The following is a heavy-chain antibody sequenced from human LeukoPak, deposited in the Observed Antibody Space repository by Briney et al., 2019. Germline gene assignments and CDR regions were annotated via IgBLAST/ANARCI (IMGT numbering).Heavy chain of an antibody. D-gene: IGHD2-2*01. CDR3: AKAYCGSTSCHLDY. CDR1: GFTFDDYA. Sequence: GGSLRLSCAASGFTFDDYAMHWVRQAPGKGLEWVSGISWNSGTIGYADSVKGRFTISRDNAKNSLYLQMNSLRAEDMALYYCAKAYCGSTSCHLDYWGQGTLVTVSS. V-gene: IGHV3-9*03. CDR2: ISWNSGTI. J-gene: IGHJ4*02.